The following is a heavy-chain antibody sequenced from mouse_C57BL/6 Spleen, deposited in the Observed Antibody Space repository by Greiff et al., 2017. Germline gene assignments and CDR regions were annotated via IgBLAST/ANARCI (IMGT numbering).Heavy chain of an antibody. J-gene: IGHJ2*01. CDR2: IDPENGDT. D-gene: IGHD1-1*01. V-gene: IGHV14-4*01. Sequence: EVQLQQSGAELVRPGASVKLSCTASGFNIKDDYMHWVKQRPEQGLEWIGWIDPENGDTEYASKFQGKATITADTSSNTAYLQLSSLTSEDTAVYYCAIYYYGSPYFDYWGQGTTLTASS. CDR3: AIYYYGSPYFDY. CDR1: GFNIKDDY.